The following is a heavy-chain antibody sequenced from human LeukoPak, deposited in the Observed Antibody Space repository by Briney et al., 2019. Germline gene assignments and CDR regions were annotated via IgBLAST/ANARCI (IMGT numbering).Heavy chain of an antibody. CDR1: GFTFDDYA. Sequence: QTGGSLRLSCAASGFTFDDYAMHWVRQAPGKGLEWVSGISWNSGSIGYADSVKGRFTISRDNAKNSLYLQMNSLRAEDTALYYCAKAGSGWYGYFQHWGQGTLVTVSS. J-gene: IGHJ1*01. CDR3: AKAGSGWYGYFQH. CDR2: ISWNSGSI. D-gene: IGHD6-19*01. V-gene: IGHV3-9*01.